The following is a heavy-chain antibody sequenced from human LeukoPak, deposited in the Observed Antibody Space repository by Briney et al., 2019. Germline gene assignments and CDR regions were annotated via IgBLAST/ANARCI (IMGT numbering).Heavy chain of an antibody. V-gene: IGHV3-23*01. D-gene: IGHD2-21*02. CDR1: GFTFSSYG. Sequence: GGSLRLSCAASGFTFSSYGMSWVRQAPGKGLEWVSAISGSGGSTYYADSVKGRFTISRDNSKNTLYLQMNSLRAEDTAVYYCAKDRNIVVVTWAFDIWGQGTMVTVSS. CDR2: ISGSGGST. CDR3: AKDRNIVVVTWAFDI. J-gene: IGHJ3*02.